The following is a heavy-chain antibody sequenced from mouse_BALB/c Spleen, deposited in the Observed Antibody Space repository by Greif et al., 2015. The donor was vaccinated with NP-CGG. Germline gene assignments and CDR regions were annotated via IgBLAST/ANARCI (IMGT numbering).Heavy chain of an antibody. D-gene: IGHD2-4*01. CDR1: GYSITSDYA. CDR2: ISNSGST. CDR3: ASYYDYYYDAMDY. J-gene: IGHJ4*01. Sequence: EVKLQESGPGLVKPSQSLSLTCTVTGYSITSDYAWNWIRQFPGNKLAWLGYISNSGSTSYNPSLKSRISITRDTTKNQFFRQLKSVTTEDTATNYCASYYDYYYDAMDYRGQGTSVTVSS. V-gene: IGHV3-2*02.